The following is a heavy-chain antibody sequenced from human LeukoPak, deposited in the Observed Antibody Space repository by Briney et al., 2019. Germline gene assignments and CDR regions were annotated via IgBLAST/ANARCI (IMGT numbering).Heavy chain of an antibody. CDR1: GYSFTSYW. V-gene: IGHV5-51*01. J-gene: IGHJ4*02. Sequence: GESLKISCKGSGYSFTSYWIGWVRQMPGKGLEWMGIIYPGDSDTRYSPSFQGQVTISADKSISTAYLQWSSLKASDTAIYYCARRGYYYSSGYYIFDHWGQGTLVTVSS. CDR3: ARRGYYYSSGYYIFDH. CDR2: IYPGDSDT. D-gene: IGHD3-22*01.